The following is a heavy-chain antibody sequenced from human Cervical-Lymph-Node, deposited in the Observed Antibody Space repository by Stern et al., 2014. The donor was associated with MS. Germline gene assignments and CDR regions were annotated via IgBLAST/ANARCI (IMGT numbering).Heavy chain of an antibody. CDR2: SDPEDGET. Sequence: QVQLVESGAEVKKPGASVKVSCKVSGYTLTELSMHWVRQAPGKGLEWMGGSDPEDGETIYAKKFQGRVTMTEDTSTAPAYMGLGSLRSEDTAVYYCATDRDDFRSGYSAPTKGYGLDVWGQGTTVTVTS. CDR3: ATDRDDFRSGYSAPTKGYGLDV. V-gene: IGHV1-24*01. D-gene: IGHD3-3*01. CDR1: GYTLTELS. J-gene: IGHJ6*02.